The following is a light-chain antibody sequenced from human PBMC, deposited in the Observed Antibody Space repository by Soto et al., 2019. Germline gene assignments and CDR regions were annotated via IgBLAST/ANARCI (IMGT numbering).Light chain of an antibody. J-gene: IGKJ5*01. CDR1: QSVSSY. CDR2: DAS. Sequence: EILLTQSPATLSLSPWERATLACRASQSVSSYLAWYQQKPGQAPRLLIYDASNRATGIPARFSGSGSGTDFTLTISSLEPEDFAVYYCLQRSDWPITFGQGTRLEIK. V-gene: IGKV3-11*01. CDR3: LQRSDWPIT.